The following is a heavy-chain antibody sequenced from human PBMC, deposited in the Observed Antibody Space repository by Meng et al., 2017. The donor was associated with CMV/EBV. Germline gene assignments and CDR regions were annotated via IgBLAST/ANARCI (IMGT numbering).Heavy chain of an antibody. CDR1: GFTFSSYA. Sequence: GFTFSSYAMSWVRQAPGKGLEWVSVIYSGGSSTYYADSVKGRFTISRDNSKNTLYLQMNSLRAEDTAVYYCAKEGEIGAVAGHFDYWGQGTLVTVSS. CDR2: IYSGGSST. J-gene: IGHJ4*02. V-gene: IGHV3-23*03. CDR3: AKEGEIGAVAGHFDY. D-gene: IGHD6-19*01.